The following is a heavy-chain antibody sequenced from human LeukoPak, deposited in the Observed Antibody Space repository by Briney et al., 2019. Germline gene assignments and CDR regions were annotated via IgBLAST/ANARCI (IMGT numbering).Heavy chain of an antibody. CDR2: IDVNGGRT. D-gene: IGHD5-18*01. J-gene: IGHJ5*01. Sequence: GGSLRLSCAASGFIFNSFAMSWVRQAPGKGLEWVSSIDVNGGRTYYADSVKGRFTISRDNSRNALYLQMNSLRGEDTAIYYCARGQLWFDYWGQGTLVTVSS. CDR3: ARGQLWFDY. V-gene: IGHV3-23*01. CDR1: GFIFNSFA.